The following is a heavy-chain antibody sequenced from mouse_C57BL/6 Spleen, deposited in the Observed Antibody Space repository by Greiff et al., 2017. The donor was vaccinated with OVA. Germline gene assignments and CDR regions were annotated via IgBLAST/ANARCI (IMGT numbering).Heavy chain of an antibody. CDR3: AKEGVWEWLRDY. V-gene: IGHV5-17*01. J-gene: IGHJ2*01. D-gene: IGHD2-2*01. CDR2: ISSGSSTI. CDR1: GFTFSDYG. Sequence: DVMLVESGGGLVKPGGSLKLSCAASGFTFSDYGMHWVRQAPEKGLEWVAYISSGSSTIYYADTVKGQFTFSRDNAKNTLFLQMTSLRSEDTAMYYCAKEGVWEWLRDYWGQGTTLTVSS.